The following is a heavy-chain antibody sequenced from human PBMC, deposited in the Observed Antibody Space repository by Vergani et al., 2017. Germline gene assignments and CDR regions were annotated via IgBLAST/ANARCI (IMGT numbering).Heavy chain of an antibody. V-gene: IGHV3-21*01. CDR2: ISSSSSYI. Sequence: EVQLVESGGGLVQPGGSLRLSCAASGFTFSSYSMNWVRQAPGKGLEWVSSISSSSSYIYYADSVKGRFTISRDNAKNSLYLQMNSLRAEDTAVYYCARYNYGYYGMDVWGQGTTVTVS. CDR1: GFTFSSYS. D-gene: IGHD1-1*01. CDR3: ARYNYGYYGMDV. J-gene: IGHJ6*02.